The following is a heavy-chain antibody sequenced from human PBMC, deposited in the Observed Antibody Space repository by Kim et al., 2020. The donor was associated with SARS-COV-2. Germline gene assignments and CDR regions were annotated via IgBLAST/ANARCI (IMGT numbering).Heavy chain of an antibody. V-gene: IGHV3-23*01. CDR1: GFTFSSYA. Sequence: GGSLRLSCAASGFTFSSYAMSWVRQAPGKGLEWVSAISGSGGSTYYADSVKGRFTISRDNSKNTLYLQMNSLRAEDTAVYYCAKGRGVATILLYYFDYWGQGTLVTVSS. D-gene: IGHD5-12*01. CDR2: ISGSGGST. CDR3: AKGRGVATILLYYFDY. J-gene: IGHJ4*02.